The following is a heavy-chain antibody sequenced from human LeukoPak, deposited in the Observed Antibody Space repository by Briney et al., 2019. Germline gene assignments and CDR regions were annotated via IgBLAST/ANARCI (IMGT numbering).Heavy chain of an antibody. CDR2: IKQDGSEK. CDR1: GFTFNNYW. Sequence: GGSLRLSCAASGFTFNNYWMSWVRQAPGKGLEWVANIKQDGSEKYYVDSVKGRFTISRDNAKNSLDLQMNNPRVEDTAVYYCARDRRPSIYGGLDVWGQGTTVTVSS. J-gene: IGHJ6*02. V-gene: IGHV3-7*01. CDR3: ARDRRPSIYGGLDV. D-gene: IGHD4-11*01.